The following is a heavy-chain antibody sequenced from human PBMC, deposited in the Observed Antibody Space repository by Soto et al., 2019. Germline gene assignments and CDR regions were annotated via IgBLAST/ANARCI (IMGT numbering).Heavy chain of an antibody. Sequence: QVQLQESGPGLVKPSQTLSLTCTVSGGSISSGGYYWSWIRQHPGKGLEWIGYIYYSGSTYYNPSLKSRVTISVDTSKNQFSLKLSSVTVADTAVYYCARDSRQLTQGWFDPWGQGTLVTVSS. J-gene: IGHJ5*02. CDR2: IYYSGST. D-gene: IGHD6-13*01. CDR1: GGSISSGGYY. V-gene: IGHV4-31*03. CDR3: ARDSRQLTQGWFDP.